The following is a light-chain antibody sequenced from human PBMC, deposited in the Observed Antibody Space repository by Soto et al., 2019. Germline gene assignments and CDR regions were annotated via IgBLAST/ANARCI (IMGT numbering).Light chain of an antibody. CDR2: GGS. CDR3: QRYNDSPPGYT. Sequence: EIVLTQCPGTLSLSPGERATLSCRASQSVSSTFLAWYQQKPGQAPRLLIYGGSSRATGIPDRFSGSGSGTDFTLTISRLEPEDFAVYFCQRYNDSPPGYTFGQGTKVDIK. CDR1: QSVSSTF. V-gene: IGKV3-20*01. J-gene: IGKJ2*01.